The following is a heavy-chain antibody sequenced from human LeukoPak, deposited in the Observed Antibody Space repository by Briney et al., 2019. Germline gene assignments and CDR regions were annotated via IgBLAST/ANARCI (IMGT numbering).Heavy chain of an antibody. J-gene: IGHJ4*02. D-gene: IGHD6-13*01. CDR3: ARSGSSSWYSH. CDR2: INHSGST. Sequence: XXGXYWSWIRQPPGXGLEWIGEINHSGSTNYNPSLKSRVTISVYTSKNQFSLKLSSVTAADTAVYYCARSGSSSWYSHWGQGTLVTVSS. V-gene: IGHV4-34*01. CDR1: XXGXY.